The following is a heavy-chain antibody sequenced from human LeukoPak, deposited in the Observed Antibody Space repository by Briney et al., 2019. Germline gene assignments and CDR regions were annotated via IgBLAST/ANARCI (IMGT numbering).Heavy chain of an antibody. J-gene: IGHJ4*02. Sequence: ASVKVSCKASGYTFTSYDINWARQATGQGLEWMGWMNPNSGNTGYAQKFQGRVTMTRNTSISTAYMELSSLRSEDTAVYYCARGRYAYRGDYGDYWGQGTLVTVSS. D-gene: IGHD4-17*01. CDR3: ARGRYAYRGDYGDY. CDR2: MNPNSGNT. V-gene: IGHV1-8*01. CDR1: GYTFTSYD.